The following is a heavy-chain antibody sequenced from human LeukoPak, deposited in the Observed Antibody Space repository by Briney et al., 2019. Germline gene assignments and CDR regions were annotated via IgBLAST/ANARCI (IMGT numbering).Heavy chain of an antibody. V-gene: IGHV3-9*01. CDR2: ISWNSGSI. CDR1: GFTFDDYA. CDR3: AKDRADYYDSSGELDY. D-gene: IGHD3-22*01. J-gene: IGHJ4*02. Sequence: GGSLRLSCAASGFTFDDYAMHWVRQAPGKGLEWVSGISWNSGSIGYADSVKGRFTTSRDNAKNSLYLQMNSLRAEDTALYYCAKDRADYYDSSGELDYWGQGTLVTVSS.